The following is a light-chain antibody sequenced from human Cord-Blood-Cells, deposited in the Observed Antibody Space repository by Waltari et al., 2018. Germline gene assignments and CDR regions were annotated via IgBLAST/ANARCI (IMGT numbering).Light chain of an antibody. J-gene: IGLJ3*02. V-gene: IGLV2-23*01. Sequence: QSALTQPASVSGSPGQSITISCTGTSSDVGSYNLVSLYQQHPGKAPKLMIYEGSKRPSGVSNRFAGSKAGNTASLTISGLQAEDEADYYCCSYAGSSTLVFGGGIKLTVL. CDR1: SSDVGSYNL. CDR2: EGS. CDR3: CSYAGSSTLV.